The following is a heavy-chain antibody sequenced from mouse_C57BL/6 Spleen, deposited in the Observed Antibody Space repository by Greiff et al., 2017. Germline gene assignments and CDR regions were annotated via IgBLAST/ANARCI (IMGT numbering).Heavy chain of an antibody. CDR1: GYTFTSYW. D-gene: IGHD2-1*01. J-gene: IGHJ1*03. Sequence: QVQLKQPGAELVRPGSSVKLSCKASGYTFTSYWMHWVKQRPIQGLEWIGNIDPSDSETHYNQKFKDKATLTVDKSFSTAYMQLSSLTSEDSAVYYCARSDYGNYDWYFDVWGTGTTVTVSS. CDR2: IDPSDSET. CDR3: ARSDYGNYDWYFDV. V-gene: IGHV1-52*01.